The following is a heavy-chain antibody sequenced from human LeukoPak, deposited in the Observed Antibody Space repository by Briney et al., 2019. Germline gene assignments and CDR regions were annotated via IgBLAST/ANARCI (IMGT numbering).Heavy chain of an antibody. D-gene: IGHD4-17*01. CDR2: INHIGST. V-gene: IGHV4-34*01. CDR1: GGSFNTFY. J-gene: IGHJ5*02. CDR3: ASRGHDYGDYGGWFDP. Sequence: SETLSLTCAVYGGSFNTFYWTWIRQPPGKGLEWIGEINHIGSTHYNPSLRSRVTMSVDTSKNQFSLKMTSVSAADTAVYYCASRGHDYGDYGGWFDPWGQGTPVTVSS.